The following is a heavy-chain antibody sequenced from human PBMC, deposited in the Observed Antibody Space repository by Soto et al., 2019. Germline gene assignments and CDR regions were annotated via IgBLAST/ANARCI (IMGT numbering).Heavy chain of an antibody. D-gene: IGHD3-22*01. J-gene: IGHJ4*02. CDR1: GGSLNSGQFIGYY. V-gene: IGHV4-31*03. Sequence: TLSRPSTVPGGSLNSGQFIGYYLTWILQHPLKGLEWIGSVFYNGTTHYNPSLKSRPTISVDTSQRQFSLSLTSVTDPDTAVYYSARILHNDSGYYPYYLDYWGQGTLGPVSS. CDR3: ARILHNDSGYYPYYLDY. CDR2: VFYNGTT.